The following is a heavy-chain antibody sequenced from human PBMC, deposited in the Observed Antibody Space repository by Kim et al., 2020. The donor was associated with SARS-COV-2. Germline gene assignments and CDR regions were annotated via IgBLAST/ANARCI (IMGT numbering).Heavy chain of an antibody. J-gene: IGHJ4*02. D-gene: IGHD2-2*01. CDR3: ARHSRIVVVPAAILA. V-gene: IGHV4-39*01. Sequence: NPALKRRVTISVDTSKNQFSLKLSSVTAEDTAVYYCARHSRIVVVPAAILAWGQGTLVTVSS.